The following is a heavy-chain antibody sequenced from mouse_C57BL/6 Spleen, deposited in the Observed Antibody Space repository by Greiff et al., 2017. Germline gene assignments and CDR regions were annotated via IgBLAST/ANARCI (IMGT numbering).Heavy chain of an antibody. CDR1: GYAFSSSW. J-gene: IGHJ2*01. CDR2: IYPGDGDT. Sequence: VKLVESGPELVKPGASVKISCKASGYAFSSSWMNWVKQRPGKGLEWIGRIYPGDGDTNYNGKFKGKATLTADKSSSTAYMQLSSLTSEDSAVYFCARCPLYDGYLYYFDYWGQGTTLTVSS. D-gene: IGHD2-3*01. CDR3: ARCPLYDGYLYYFDY. V-gene: IGHV1-82*01.